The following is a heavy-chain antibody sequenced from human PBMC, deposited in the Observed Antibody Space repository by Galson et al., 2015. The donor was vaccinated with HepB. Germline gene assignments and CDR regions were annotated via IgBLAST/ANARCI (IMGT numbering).Heavy chain of an antibody. CDR1: GGSFSGYY. D-gene: IGHD3-22*01. J-gene: IGHJ5*02. CDR3: ARGTMIVVVITRGPVWFDP. V-gene: IGHV4-34*01. CDR2: INDSGST. Sequence: ETLSLTCAVYGGSFSGYYWSWIRQPPGKGLEWIGEINDSGSTNYNPSLKSRVTMSVDTSRNQFSLKLSSVTAADTAEYFCARGTMIVVVITRGPVWFDPWGQGSLVTVPS.